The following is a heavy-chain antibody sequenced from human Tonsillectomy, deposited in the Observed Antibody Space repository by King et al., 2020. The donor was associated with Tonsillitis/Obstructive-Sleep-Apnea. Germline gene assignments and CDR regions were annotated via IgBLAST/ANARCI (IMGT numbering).Heavy chain of an antibody. CDR3: ARRGAYCSSTSCYKFVDY. CDR2: INPSGGST. V-gene: IGHV1-46*01. J-gene: IGHJ4*02. Sequence: VQLVESGAEVKKPGASVKVSCKASGYTFTSYYMHWVRQAPGQGPEWMGIINPSGGSTSYAQKFQGRVTMTRDTSTSTVYMELSSLRSEDTAVYYCARRGAYCSSTSCYKFVDYWGQGTLVTVSS. CDR1: GYTFTSYY. D-gene: IGHD2-2*02.